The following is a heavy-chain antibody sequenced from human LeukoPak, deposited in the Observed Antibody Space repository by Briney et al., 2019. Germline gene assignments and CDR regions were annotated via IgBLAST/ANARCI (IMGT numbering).Heavy chain of an antibody. CDR3: ARRRYYDGSGYLE. CDR1: GDSVSRSDSY. CDR2: IYYSGRT. D-gene: IGHD3-22*01. Sequence: KPSETLSLTCSVSGDSVSRSDSYWDWIRHPPGKGLEWIGTIYYSGRTYYSPSLKSRVTMSVDPSNNHFSLNLRSVTAADTALYYCARRRYYDGSGYLEWGQGTLLSVSS. V-gene: IGHV4-39*02. J-gene: IGHJ1*01.